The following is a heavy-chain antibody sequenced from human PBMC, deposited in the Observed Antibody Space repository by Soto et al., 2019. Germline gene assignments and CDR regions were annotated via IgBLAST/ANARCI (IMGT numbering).Heavy chain of an antibody. D-gene: IGHD3-3*01. CDR2: INPATGAA. CDR3: ARGGGVGVAGSDAFDM. V-gene: IGHV1-2*02. Sequence: QLHLVQSGAVVKKPGASVTVSCSASGYPVTAYYMHWVRQAPGRGLEWMGGINPATGAAKYTQTFQCRVTMTRDTSTSTVFMELRGLTSEDKAVFYCARGGGVGVAGSDAFDMWGQGTLVTVSS. J-gene: IGHJ3*02. CDR1: GYPVTAYY.